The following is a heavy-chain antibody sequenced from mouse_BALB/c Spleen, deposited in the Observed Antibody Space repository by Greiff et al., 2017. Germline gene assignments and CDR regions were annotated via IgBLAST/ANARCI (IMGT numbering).Heavy chain of an antibody. CDR2: INPSNGRT. CDR1: GYTFTSYW. Sequence: VQLQQPGAELVKPGASVKLSCKASGYTFTSYWMHWVKQRPGQGLEWIGEINPSNGRTNYNEKFKSKATLTVDKSSSTAYMQLSSLTSEDSAVYYCARIYYYGNWYFDVWGAGTTVTVSS. CDR3: ARIYYYGNWYFDV. D-gene: IGHD1-1*02. J-gene: IGHJ1*01. V-gene: IGHV1S81*02.